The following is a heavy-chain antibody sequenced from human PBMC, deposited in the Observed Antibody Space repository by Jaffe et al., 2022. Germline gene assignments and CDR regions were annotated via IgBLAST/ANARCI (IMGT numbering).Heavy chain of an antibody. CDR1: GYTFTGFY. V-gene: IGHV1-2*06. D-gene: IGHD3-10*01. CDR2: INPNTGGT. Sequence: QVQLVQSGAEVKKPGASVKVSCKASGYTFTGFYMHWVRQAPGQGLEWMGQINPNTGGTNYAQKFQGRVTMTRDTSISTGYLELTSLRSDDTAVYYCARGVSSYGSGRGRGDYWGQGTLVTVSS. J-gene: IGHJ4*02. CDR3: ARGVSSYGSGRGRGDY.